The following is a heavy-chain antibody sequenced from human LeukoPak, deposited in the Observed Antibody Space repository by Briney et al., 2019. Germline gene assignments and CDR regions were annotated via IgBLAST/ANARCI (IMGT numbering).Heavy chain of an antibody. Sequence: SETLSLTCTVSGGSVSSGSYYWSWLRQPPGKGLEWIGYIYYSGSTNYNPSLKSRVTISVDTPKNQFSLKLSSVTAADTAVYYCARVGPTTDYYFDYWGQGTLVTVSS. V-gene: IGHV4-61*01. CDR3: ARVGPTTDYYFDY. D-gene: IGHD1-14*01. CDR2: IYYSGST. J-gene: IGHJ4*02. CDR1: GGSVSSGSYY.